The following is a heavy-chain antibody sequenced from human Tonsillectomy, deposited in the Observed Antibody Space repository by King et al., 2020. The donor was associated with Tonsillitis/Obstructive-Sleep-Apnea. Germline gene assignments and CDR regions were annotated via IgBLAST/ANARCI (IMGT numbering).Heavy chain of an antibody. D-gene: IGHD1-14*01. V-gene: IGHV3-48*03. CDR1: GFTFSSYE. J-gene: IGHJ3*02. Sequence: VQLVESGGGVVQPGRSLRLSCAASGFTFSSYEMNWVRQAPGKGLEWVSYISSGGSTKYYADSVKGRFTISRDNAKNSLYLQMNSLRAEDTAVYYCARDRTRGAFDIWGQGTRVTVSS. CDR2: ISSGGSTK. CDR3: ARDRTRGAFDI.